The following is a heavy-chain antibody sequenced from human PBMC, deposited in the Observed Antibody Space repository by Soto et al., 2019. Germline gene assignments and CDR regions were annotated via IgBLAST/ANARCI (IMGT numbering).Heavy chain of an antibody. CDR1: GFTFSSYA. CDR2: ISGSGGST. V-gene: IGHV3-23*01. J-gene: IGHJ4*02. Sequence: PGGSLSLSCAASGFTFSSYAMSWVRQAPGKGLEWVSAISGSGGSTYYADSVKGRFTISRDNSKNTLYLQMNSLRAEDTAVYYCAKVRASLKTTIDYWGQGTLVTVSS. D-gene: IGHD4-4*01. CDR3: AKVRASLKTTIDY.